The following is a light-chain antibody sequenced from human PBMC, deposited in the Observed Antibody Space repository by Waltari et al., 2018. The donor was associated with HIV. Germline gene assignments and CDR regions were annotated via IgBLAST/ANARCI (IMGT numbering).Light chain of an antibody. CDR2: HAS. V-gene: IGKV1-39*01. J-gene: IGKJ3*01. CDR3: QQTFNHTRT. Sequence: DINLTQSPSYLSASVGDRATITCRASQNIINYLNWYHQSPGKAPTLLIFHASALQKGVSSRFSGSGSGTEFTLSIASLQPDAVGTYSCQQTFNHTRTFGPGT. CDR1: QNIINY.